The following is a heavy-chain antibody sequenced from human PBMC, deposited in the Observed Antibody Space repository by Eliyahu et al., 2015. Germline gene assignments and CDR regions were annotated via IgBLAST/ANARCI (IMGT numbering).Heavy chain of an antibody. CDR1: GFTVSXNY. J-gene: IGHJ3*01. V-gene: IGHV3-53*02. CDR2: IYDGGST. D-gene: IGHD6-13*01. CDR3: ATYPKPGTFDV. Sequence: EVQLVETGGGLIQPGGSLRLSCVVSGFTVSXNYMGWVRQAPGKGLEWVSVIYDGGSTYYADSVRGRFIISRENVQNTLYLQMNSLRGEDTAVYYCATYPKPGTFDVWGNGTMVTVSS.